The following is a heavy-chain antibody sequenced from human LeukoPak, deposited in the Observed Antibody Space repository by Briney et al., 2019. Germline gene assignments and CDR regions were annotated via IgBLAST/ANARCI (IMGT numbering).Heavy chain of an antibody. CDR3: ARLSGSYCEADY. CDR1: GFTFSSYG. V-gene: IGHV3-33*01. D-gene: IGHD1-26*01. CDR2: IWYDGSNK. Sequence: PGRSLRLSCAASGFTFSSYGMHWVRQAPGKGLEWVAVIWYDGSNKYYADSVKGRFTISRDNSKNTLYLQMNSLRAEDTAVYYCARLSGSYCEADYWGQGTLVTVSS. J-gene: IGHJ4*02.